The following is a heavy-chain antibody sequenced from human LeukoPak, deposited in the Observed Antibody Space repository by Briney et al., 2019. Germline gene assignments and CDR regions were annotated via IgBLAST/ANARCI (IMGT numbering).Heavy chain of an antibody. V-gene: IGHV3-33*06. CDR1: GFTFSSYG. D-gene: IGHD3-22*01. Sequence: QPGRSLRLSCAASGFTFSSYGMHWVRQAPGKGLEWVAVIWYDGSNKYYADSVKGRFTISRDNSKNTLYLQMNSLRAEDTAVYYCAKGPYYDSSGYLNWGQGTLVTVSS. CDR3: AKGPYYDSSGYLN. J-gene: IGHJ4*02. CDR2: IWYDGSNK.